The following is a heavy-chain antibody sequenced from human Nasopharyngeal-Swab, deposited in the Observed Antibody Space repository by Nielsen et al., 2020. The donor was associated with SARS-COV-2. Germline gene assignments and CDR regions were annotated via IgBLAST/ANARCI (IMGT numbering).Heavy chain of an antibody. CDR2: ISGSGGST. J-gene: IGHJ4*02. D-gene: IGHD3-22*01. V-gene: IGHV3-23*01. CDR1: GFTFDNYA. CDR3: AKVNYYDSSGYYYITGYFDY. Sequence: GGSLRLSCAASGFTFDNYAMHWVRQAPGKGLEWVSAISGSGGSTYYADSVKGRFTISRDNSKNTLYLQMNSLRAEDTAVYYCAKVNYYDSSGYYYITGYFDYWGQGTLVTVSS.